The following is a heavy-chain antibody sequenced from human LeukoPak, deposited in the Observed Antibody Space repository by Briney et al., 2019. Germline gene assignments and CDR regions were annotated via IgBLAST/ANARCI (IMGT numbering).Heavy chain of an antibody. CDR2: ISGSGGST. CDR1: GFTFSSYA. Sequence: GGSLRLSCAAPGFTFSSYAMSWVRQAPGKGLEWVSAISGSGGSTYYADSVKGRFTISRDNSKNTLYLQMNSLRAEDTAVYYCAKDFWSGYTSDYWGQGTLVTVSS. CDR3: AKDFWSGYTSDY. V-gene: IGHV3-23*01. J-gene: IGHJ4*02. D-gene: IGHD3-3*01.